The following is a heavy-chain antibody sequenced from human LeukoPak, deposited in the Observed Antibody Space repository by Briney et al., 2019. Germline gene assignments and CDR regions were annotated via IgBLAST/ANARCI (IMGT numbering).Heavy chain of an antibody. CDR2: IYHSGST. CDR1: GYSISSGYY. Sequence: SETLSLTCTVSGYSISSGYYWGWIRQPPGKGLEWIGSIYHSGSTYYNPSLKSRVTISVDTSKNQFSLKLSSVTAADTAVYYCARVVDGGPDYWGQGTLVTVSS. V-gene: IGHV4-38-2*02. D-gene: IGHD2-8*01. J-gene: IGHJ4*02. CDR3: ARVVDGGPDY.